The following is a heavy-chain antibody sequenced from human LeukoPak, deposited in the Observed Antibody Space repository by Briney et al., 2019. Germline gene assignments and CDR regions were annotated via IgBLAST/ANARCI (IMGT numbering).Heavy chain of an antibody. D-gene: IGHD3-22*01. CDR2: TRNKANSYTT. CDR3: ARPHYYDSSGYYD. CDR1: GFTFSDHY. J-gene: IGHJ4*02. Sequence: GGSLRLSCAASGFTFSDHYMDLVRQAPGKGLEWVGRTRNKANSYTTEYAASVKGRFTISRDDSKNSLYLQMNSLKTEDTAVYYCARPHYYDSSGYYDWGQGTLVTVSS. V-gene: IGHV3-72*01.